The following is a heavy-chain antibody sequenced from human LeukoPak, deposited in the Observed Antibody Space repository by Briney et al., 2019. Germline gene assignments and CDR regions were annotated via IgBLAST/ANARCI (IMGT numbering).Heavy chain of an antibody. J-gene: IGHJ4*02. CDR3: ARLEYGDYLAY. Sequence: PSETLSLTCTVSGGSISNYYWTWIRQPPGKTLQWIGYIYYSGTPQYNPSLKSRVTISLDRSKNQFSLNLISVTAADTAVYFWARLEYGDYLAYWGQGTLVTVSS. D-gene: IGHD4-17*01. CDR1: GGSISNYY. V-gene: IGHV4-59*08. CDR2: IYYSGTP.